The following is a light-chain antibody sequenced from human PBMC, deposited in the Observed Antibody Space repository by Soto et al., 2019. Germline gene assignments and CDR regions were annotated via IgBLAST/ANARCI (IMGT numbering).Light chain of an antibody. CDR3: SSWDDSLSAVL. V-gene: IGLV1-44*01. Sequence: QSVLTQPPSASGTPGQRVTISCSGTSSNIGGNSVNWYQQLPGMAPKLLMYTNNQRPSGVPDRFSGSKSGTSASLAISGLQSGDEAEYYCSSWDDSLSAVLFGGGTKLTVL. J-gene: IGLJ2*01. CDR1: SSNIGGNS. CDR2: TNN.